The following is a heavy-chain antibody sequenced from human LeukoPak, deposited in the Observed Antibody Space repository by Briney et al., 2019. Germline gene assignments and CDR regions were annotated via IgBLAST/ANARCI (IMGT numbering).Heavy chain of an antibody. CDR1: GLIVSNNY. Sequence: PGGSLRLACAASGLIVSNNYMSWVRQAPGKGLEWGAFIYSAGTTYYPDSVRGRFTISRDSSENSLNLQMNNLRAEDTALYYCARMLWGPRAFDVWGQGTMVIVSS. D-gene: IGHD2-21*01. CDR3: ARMLWGPRAFDV. V-gene: IGHV3-53*01. J-gene: IGHJ3*01. CDR2: IYSAGTT.